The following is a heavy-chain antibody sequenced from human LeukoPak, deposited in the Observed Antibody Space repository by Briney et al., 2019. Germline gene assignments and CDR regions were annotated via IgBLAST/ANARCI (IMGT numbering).Heavy chain of an antibody. V-gene: IGHV3-7*04. CDR2: MNQLGNEK. CDR3: ARGTYYDEF. D-gene: IGHD3-3*01. Sequence: GGSLRLSCAATQLTFCKYRLSWVGQAPGKGLEWVAYMNQLGNEKNYLDSVKGRFTISRDNAKNSLYLQMTSLRAEDTAVYYFARGTYYDEFWGQGTLVTVSS. J-gene: IGHJ4*02. CDR1: QLTFCKYR.